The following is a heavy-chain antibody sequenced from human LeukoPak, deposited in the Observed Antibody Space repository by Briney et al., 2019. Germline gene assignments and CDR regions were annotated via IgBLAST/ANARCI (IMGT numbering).Heavy chain of an antibody. V-gene: IGHV3-23*01. D-gene: IGHD1-1*01. CDR3: AKVSRESFTGHRPFDY. CDR2: IGGSGGSI. CDR1: GFTFSSYA. Sequence: GGSLRLSCAASGFTFSSYAMSWVRQAPGKGLEWVSGIGGSGGSIYYADSLKGRFTISRDNSKSTLYLQMNSLRAEDTAVYYCAKVSRESFTGHRPFDYWGQGTLVTVTS. J-gene: IGHJ4*02.